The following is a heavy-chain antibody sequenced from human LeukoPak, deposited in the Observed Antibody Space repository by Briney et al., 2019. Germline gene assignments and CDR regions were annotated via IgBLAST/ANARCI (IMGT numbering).Heavy chain of an antibody. CDR3: ARGLESGQQLPCSP. CDR2: IIPIFGTA. J-gene: IGHJ3*01. CDR1: GGTFNSYT. V-gene: IGHV1-69*06. Sequence: GASVKVSCKTSGGTFNSYTITWVRQAPGQGLEWMGGIIPIFGTANYAPKFQGRVTITADKSTSTAYMELSSLRSEDTAVYYCARGLESGQQLPCSPWGQGTMVTVSS. D-gene: IGHD6-13*01.